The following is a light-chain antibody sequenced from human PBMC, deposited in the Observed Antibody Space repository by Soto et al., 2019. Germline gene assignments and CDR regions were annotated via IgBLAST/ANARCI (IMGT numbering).Light chain of an antibody. CDR2: GAS. CDR3: QQRTNWPLIFT. Sequence: EIVVTQSPATLSLSPGERATLSCRASQSVSSYLAWYQQNPGPAPRLLIYGASNRATGIPARFSGSGSGTDLTLTISILQPEDLAVYYCQQRTNWPLIFTFGPWTKLDIK. J-gene: IGKJ3*01. CDR1: QSVSSY. V-gene: IGKV3-11*01.